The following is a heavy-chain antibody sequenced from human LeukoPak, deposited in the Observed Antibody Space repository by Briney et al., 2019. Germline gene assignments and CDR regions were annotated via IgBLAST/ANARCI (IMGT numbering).Heavy chain of an antibody. CDR2: SIPICGTA. CDR1: GGTFSSYA. CDR3: ARGRENSAILTGSYNVGAFDI. D-gene: IGHD3-9*01. Sequence: ASVKVSCKASGGTFSSYAISWVRQAPGQGREWMGGSIPICGTANYAPKFQGRVTITTDESTSTAYMELSSMRSEATALYYCARGRENSAILTGSYNVGAFDIWGQGTMVTVSS. V-gene: IGHV1-69*05. J-gene: IGHJ3*02.